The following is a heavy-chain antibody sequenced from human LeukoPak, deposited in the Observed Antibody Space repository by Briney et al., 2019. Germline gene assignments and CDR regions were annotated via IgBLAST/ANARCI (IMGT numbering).Heavy chain of an antibody. Sequence: GGSLRLSCAASGFTFSNSWMSWVRQAPGKGLEWVANIKYDGSEYYYADSVKGRFTISRDNAKNSLYLQMSSLRSEDMAVYYCARGIDGYYDYWGQGTLVTVSS. V-gene: IGHV3-7*01. CDR3: ARGIDGYYDY. J-gene: IGHJ4*02. CDR2: IKYDGSEY. CDR1: GFTFSNSW. D-gene: IGHD3-22*01.